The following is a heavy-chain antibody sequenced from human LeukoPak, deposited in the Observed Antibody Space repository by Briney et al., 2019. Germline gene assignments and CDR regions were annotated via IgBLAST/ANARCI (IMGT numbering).Heavy chain of an antibody. CDR3: ARSRQPSYFDY. J-gene: IGHJ4*02. CDR1: GFTFSSYG. CDR2: IWYDGSNK. V-gene: IGHV3-33*01. Sequence: GRSLRLSCAASGFTFSSYGMHWVRQAPGKGLEWVAVIWYDGSNKYYADSVKGRFTISRDNSKNTLYLQMNSLRTEDTAVYYCARSRQPSYFDYWGQGTLVTVSS. D-gene: IGHD2-2*01.